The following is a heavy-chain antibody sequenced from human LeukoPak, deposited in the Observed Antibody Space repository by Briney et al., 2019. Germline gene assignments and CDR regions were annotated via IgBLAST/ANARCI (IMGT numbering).Heavy chain of an antibody. CDR3: ARDSRWIQFDC. J-gene: IGHJ4*02. D-gene: IGHD5-18*01. CDR2: IYSGGST. V-gene: IGHV3-53*01. CDR1: GFTVSSNY. Sequence: GGSLRLSCAASGFTVSSNYMSWVRQAPGKGLEWVSVIYSGGSTYYADSVKGRFTISRDNSKNTLYLQMNSLRADDTAVYYCARDSRWIQFDCWGQGTLVTVSS.